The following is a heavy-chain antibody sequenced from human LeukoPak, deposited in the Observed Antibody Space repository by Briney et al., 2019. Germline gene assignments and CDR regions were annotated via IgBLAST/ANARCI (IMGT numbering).Heavy chain of an antibody. D-gene: IGHD1-1*01. J-gene: IGHJ4*02. CDR3: AKANINNWYYFDS. CDR2: ISGSGGST. Sequence: PGGSLRLSCAASGFTFRNYAVTWVRQAPGKGLEWVSGISGSGGSTYYADSVKGRFTISRDNSKNTLYLQMNSLRAEDTAEYYCAKANINNWYYFDSWGQGTLVTVSS. CDR1: GFTFRNYA. V-gene: IGHV3-23*01.